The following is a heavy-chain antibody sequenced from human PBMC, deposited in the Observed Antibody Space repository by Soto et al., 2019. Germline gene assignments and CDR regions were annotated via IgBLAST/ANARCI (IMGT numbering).Heavy chain of an antibody. J-gene: IGHJ4*02. V-gene: IGHV4-39*07. Sequence: SETLSLTCTVSGGSVSSSSYYWGWLRQPPGKGLEWIGSIYHSGSTYYNPSLKSRVTISVDRSKNQFSLKLSSVTAADTAVYYCARAMTTVTTIDYWGQGTLVTVSS. CDR2: IYHSGST. CDR3: ARAMTTVTTIDY. CDR1: GGSVSSSSYY. D-gene: IGHD4-17*01.